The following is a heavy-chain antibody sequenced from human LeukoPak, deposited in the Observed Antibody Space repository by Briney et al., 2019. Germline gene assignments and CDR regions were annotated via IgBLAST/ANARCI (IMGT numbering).Heavy chain of an antibody. CDR3: ARDRSGWYSY. V-gene: IGHV3-11*01. J-gene: IGHJ4*02. CDR1: GFAFSDYC. CDR2: ISSSGSTI. Sequence: GGSLRLSCAASGFAFSDYCMRWLRQAPGKGLEWVSYISSSGSTIYYADSVKGRFTISRDNAKNSLYLQMNSLRAEDTAVYYCARDRSGWYSYWGQGTLVTVSS. D-gene: IGHD6-19*01.